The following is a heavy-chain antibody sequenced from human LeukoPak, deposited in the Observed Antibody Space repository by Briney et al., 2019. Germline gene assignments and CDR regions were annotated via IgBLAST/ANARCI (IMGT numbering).Heavy chain of an antibody. CDR3: ARQYPRVVPAASRFDY. Sequence: PSETLSLICTVSGGSISSSSYYWGWIRQPPGKGLECIGSIYYSGSTYYNPSLKSRVTISVDTSKNQFSLRLSSVTAADTAVYYCARQYPRVVPAASRFDYWGQGTLVTVSS. CDR1: GGSISSSSYY. D-gene: IGHD2-2*01. CDR2: IYYSGST. J-gene: IGHJ4*02. V-gene: IGHV4-39*01.